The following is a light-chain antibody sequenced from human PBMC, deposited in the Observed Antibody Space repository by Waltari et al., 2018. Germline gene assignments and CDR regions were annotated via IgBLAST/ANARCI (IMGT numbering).Light chain of an antibody. V-gene: IGKV4-1*01. CDR2: WAS. CDR1: QSVFHTNDKNY. J-gene: IGKJ2*01. CDR3: QQYYSSPNT. Sequence: DIVMTQSPDPLAVSLGERAVINCKSSQSVFHTNDKNYLAWYQQKPGQPPKLLIYWASTRDSGVPDRFSGSGSGTDFTLAISSLQPEDVAVYVCQQYYSSPNTFGQGTKVEIK.